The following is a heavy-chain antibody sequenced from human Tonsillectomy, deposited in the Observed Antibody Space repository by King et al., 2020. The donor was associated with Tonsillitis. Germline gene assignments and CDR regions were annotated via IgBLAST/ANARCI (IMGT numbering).Heavy chain of an antibody. CDR1: GYSISSGYY. J-gene: IGHJ4*02. Sequence: QLQESGPGLVKPSETLSLTCAVSGYSISSGYYWGWIRQPPGKGLEWIGKIYHSGSTYYNPSLKSRVTISVDTSKNQFSLKLSSVTAADTAVYYCAREGSSTMVDYWGQGTLVTVSS. D-gene: IGHD3-10*01. V-gene: IGHV4-38-2*02. CDR2: IYHSGST. CDR3: AREGSSTMVDY.